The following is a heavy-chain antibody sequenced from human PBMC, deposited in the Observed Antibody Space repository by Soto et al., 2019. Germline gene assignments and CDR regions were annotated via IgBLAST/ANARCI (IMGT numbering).Heavy chain of an antibody. Sequence: PSETCPSPALSGYSISSSYYWGWIRQPPGKGLEWIGSIYHSGSTYYNPSLKSRVTISVDTSKNQFSLNLSSVTAADTAVYYCARGSYNWNPRVNWFDPWGQGTLVTVSS. J-gene: IGHJ5*02. V-gene: IGHV4-38-2*01. D-gene: IGHD1-20*01. CDR1: GYSISSSYY. CDR2: IYHSGST. CDR3: ARGSYNWNPRVNWFDP.